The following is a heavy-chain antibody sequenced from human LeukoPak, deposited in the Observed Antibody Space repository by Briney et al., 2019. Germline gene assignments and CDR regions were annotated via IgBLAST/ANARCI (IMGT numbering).Heavy chain of an antibody. D-gene: IGHD5-18*01. V-gene: IGHV3-21*01. CDR3: AREVQLWAYFDC. CDR1: GFIFSSYT. CDR2: ISSNSNYK. Sequence: GGSLRLSCTASGFIFSSYTINWVRQAPGKGLEWVSAISSNSNYKYYSDSVKGRFTISRDDAERSVYLEIKSLRAEDTAVYYCAREVQLWAYFDCWGQGTLITVSS. J-gene: IGHJ4*02.